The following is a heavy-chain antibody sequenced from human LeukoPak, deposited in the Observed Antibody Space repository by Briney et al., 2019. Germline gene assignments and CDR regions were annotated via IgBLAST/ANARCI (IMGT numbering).Heavy chain of an antibody. CDR3: ARDRGGRGLDY. CDR2: ISSTGNYI. V-gene: IGHV3-21*06. CDR1: GFTFSNAW. Sequence: PGGSLRLSCAVSGFTFSNAWMTWVRQAPGKGLEWVSSISSTGNYIYYTESMKGRFTISRDNAKNSLFLQMNSLRAEDTAVYYCARDRGGRGLDYWGQGTLVTVSS. J-gene: IGHJ4*02. D-gene: IGHD4-23*01.